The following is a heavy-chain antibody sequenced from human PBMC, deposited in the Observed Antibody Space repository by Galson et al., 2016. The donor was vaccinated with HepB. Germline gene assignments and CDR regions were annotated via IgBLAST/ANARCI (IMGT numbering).Heavy chain of an antibody. J-gene: IGHJ4*02. CDR1: GFIFTNYG. CDR3: ARDSGTPPPRRGPSSGY. D-gene: IGHD1-26*01. Sequence: SLRLSCAASGFIFTNYGMHWVRQAPGKGLEWVAFISYDGLNKYYVDSVKGRFTISRDNSKNTLYLQMNSLRADDTAVYYCARDSGTPPPRRGPSSGYWGQGTLVTVSS. CDR2: ISYDGLNK. V-gene: IGHV3-30*03.